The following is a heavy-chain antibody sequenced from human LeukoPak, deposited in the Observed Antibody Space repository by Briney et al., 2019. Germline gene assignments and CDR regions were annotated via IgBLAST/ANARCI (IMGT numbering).Heavy chain of an antibody. D-gene: IGHD3-10*01. J-gene: IGHJ5*02. CDR1: GYTFTNHG. CDR2: INTYNGNT. Sequence: ASVKVSCKASGYTFTNHGISWVRRAPGQGLEWMGWINTYNGNTNYAQKLQGRLIMTTDTSTSIVYMELRSLRSDVTAVYYCARVHRGGWFDPWGQETLVTVSS. V-gene: IGHV1-18*04. CDR3: ARVHRGGWFDP.